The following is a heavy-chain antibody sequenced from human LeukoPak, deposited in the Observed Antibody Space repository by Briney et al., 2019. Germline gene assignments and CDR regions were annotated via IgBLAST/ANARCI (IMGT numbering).Heavy chain of an antibody. CDR2: IIPIFGTA. Sequence: VASVKVSCKASGGTFSSYAISWVRQAPGQGLEWMGGIIPIFGTAIYAQKFQGRVTITADKSTSTAYMELSSLRSEDTAVYYCARDRTAAGNPHLDYWGQGTLVTVSS. CDR1: GGTFSSYA. V-gene: IGHV1-69*06. CDR3: ARDRTAAGNPHLDY. D-gene: IGHD6-13*01. J-gene: IGHJ4*02.